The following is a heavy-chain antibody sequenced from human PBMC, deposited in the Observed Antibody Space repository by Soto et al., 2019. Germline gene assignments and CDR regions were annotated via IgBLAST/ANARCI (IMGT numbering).Heavy chain of an antibody. CDR3: AKSIAARPRPRGFDY. Sequence: GGSLRLSCAASGFTFSSYAMSWVRQAPGKGLEWVSAISGSGGSTYYADSVKGRFTISRDNSKNTLYLQMNSLRAEDTAVYYCAKSIAARPRPRGFDYWGQGTLVTVSS. J-gene: IGHJ4*02. V-gene: IGHV3-23*01. D-gene: IGHD6-6*01. CDR1: GFTFSSYA. CDR2: ISGSGGST.